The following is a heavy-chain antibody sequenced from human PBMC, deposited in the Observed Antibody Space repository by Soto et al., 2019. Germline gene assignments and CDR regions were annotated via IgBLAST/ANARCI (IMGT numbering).Heavy chain of an antibody. D-gene: IGHD5-18*01. CDR1: GFTFSNAW. J-gene: IGHJ6*02. Sequence: PGGSLRLSCAACGFTFSNAWISWVRQAPWKGLEWVGRIKSKTDGGTTDYAAPVKGRFTISRDDSKNTLYLQMNSLKTEDTAVYYCTTEQLWLGYYYYYGMDVFGQRNTVAFSS. CDR2: IKSKTDGGTT. CDR3: TTEQLWLGYYYYYGMDV. V-gene: IGHV3-15*01.